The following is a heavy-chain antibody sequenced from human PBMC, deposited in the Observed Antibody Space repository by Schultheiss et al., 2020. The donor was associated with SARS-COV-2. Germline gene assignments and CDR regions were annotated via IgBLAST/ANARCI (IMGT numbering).Heavy chain of an antibody. Sequence: GGSLRLSCAASGFTFSSYGMHWVRQAPGKGLEWVAVIWYDGSNKYYADSVKGRFTISRDNSKNTLYLQMNSLRAEDTAVYYCVRWDGNIYEYGMDVWGQGTTVTVSS. CDR1: GFTFSSYG. J-gene: IGHJ6*02. CDR2: IWYDGSNK. D-gene: IGHD5-18*01. CDR3: VRWDGNIYEYGMDV. V-gene: IGHV3-33*08.